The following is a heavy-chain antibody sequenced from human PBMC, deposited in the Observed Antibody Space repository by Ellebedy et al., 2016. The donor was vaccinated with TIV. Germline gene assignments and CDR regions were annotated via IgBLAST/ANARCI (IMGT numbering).Heavy chain of an antibody. CDR1: GFTFSRFW. CDR2: INQGGSET. CDR3: VKGSGTMDV. J-gene: IGHJ6*02. Sequence: GESLKISCAASGFTFSRFWMAWVRQAPGKGLEWVATINQGGSETYYVDSVKGRFTISRDNSKNSLYLQMNSLRAEDTATYYCVKGSGTMDVWGQGTTVTVSS. D-gene: IGHD1-1*01. V-gene: IGHV3-7*03.